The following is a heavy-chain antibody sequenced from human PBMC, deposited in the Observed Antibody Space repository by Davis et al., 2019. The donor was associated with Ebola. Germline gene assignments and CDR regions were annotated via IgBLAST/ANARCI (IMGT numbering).Heavy chain of an antibody. D-gene: IGHD4-11*01. CDR2: ISYDGGSK. J-gene: IGHJ6*02. Sequence: GESLKISCATSGFTFSRHAMHWVRQAPGQGLDWVAIISYDGGSKYYGESVKGRFTISRDNSKNTVDLEMNSLRGDETAVYYCARGGLATVTKFYYYYGMDVWGQGTTVSVS. CDR3: ARGGLATVTKFYYYYGMDV. V-gene: IGHV3-30*04. CDR1: GFTFSRHA.